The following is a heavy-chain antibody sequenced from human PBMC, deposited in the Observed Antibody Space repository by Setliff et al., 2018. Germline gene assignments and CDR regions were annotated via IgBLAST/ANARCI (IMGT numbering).Heavy chain of an antibody. CDR1: GYSISSGYY. CDR3: ARLYEFGELFSNY. Sequence: NPSETLSLTCAVSGYSISSGYYWGWIRQPPGKGLEWIGSIYHSGSTYYNPSLESRVTISVDTSKNQFSLKLSSVTAADTAVYYCARLYEFGELFSNYWGQGTLVTVSS. V-gene: IGHV4-38-2*01. D-gene: IGHD3-10*01. J-gene: IGHJ4*02. CDR2: IYHSGST.